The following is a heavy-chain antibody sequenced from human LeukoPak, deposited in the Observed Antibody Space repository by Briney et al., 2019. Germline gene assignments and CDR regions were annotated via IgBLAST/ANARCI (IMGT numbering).Heavy chain of an antibody. CDR2: ISWNSGSI. Sequence: GRSLRLSCAASGFTFDDYAMHWVRQAPGKGLEWVSGISWNSGSIGYADSVKGRFTISRDNAKNTLYLQMNSLRAEDTAVYYCARDETYYYDSSGYDHWGQGTLVTVSS. D-gene: IGHD3-22*01. CDR3: ARDETYYYDSSGYDH. CDR1: GFTFDDYA. J-gene: IGHJ4*02. V-gene: IGHV3-9*01.